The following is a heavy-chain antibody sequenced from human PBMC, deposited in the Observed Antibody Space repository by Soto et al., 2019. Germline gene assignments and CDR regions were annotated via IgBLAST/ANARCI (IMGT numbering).Heavy chain of an antibody. D-gene: IGHD6-13*01. CDR3: ARDSAGYSSSPGSDYYYGMDV. J-gene: IGHJ6*02. CDR1: GGSISSGDYY. CDR2: IYYSGST. V-gene: IGHV4-30-4*01. Sequence: SETLSLTCTVSGGSISSGDYYWSWIRQPPGKGLEWIGYIYYSGSTYYNPSLKSRVTISVDTSKNQFSLKLSSVTAADTAVYYCARDSAGYSSSPGSDYYYGMDVWGQGTTVTSP.